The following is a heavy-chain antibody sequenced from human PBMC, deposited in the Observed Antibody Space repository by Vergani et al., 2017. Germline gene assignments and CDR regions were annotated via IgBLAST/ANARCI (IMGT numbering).Heavy chain of an antibody. CDR1: GFIFSSHG. CDR3: AKHRGSYDRVSLDY. J-gene: IGHJ4*02. D-gene: IGHD5-12*01. Sequence: QVQLVEWGGGVVQPGGSLRLSCTASGFIFSSHGMHWVRQAPGKGLEWVAFIRYDGSRRDYGESVKGRFTISRDNSKNTLYLQMNSLRAEDTAVYYCAKHRGSYDRVSLDYWGQGTLVTVSS. CDR2: IRYDGSRR. V-gene: IGHV3-30*02.